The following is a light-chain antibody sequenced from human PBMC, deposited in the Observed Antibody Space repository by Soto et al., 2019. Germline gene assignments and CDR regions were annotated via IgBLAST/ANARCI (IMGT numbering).Light chain of an antibody. J-gene: IGKJ2*01. CDR3: QQSYSTLYT. Sequence: DIQMTQSPSSLSASVGDRVTITCRASQSISGYLNWYQQKPGKAPKLLIYAASSSQSGVPSRFSGSGSGTDFTLTISSLQPEDFATYYCQQSYSTLYTFGQGTKVDIK. CDR2: AAS. V-gene: IGKV1-39*01. CDR1: QSISGY.